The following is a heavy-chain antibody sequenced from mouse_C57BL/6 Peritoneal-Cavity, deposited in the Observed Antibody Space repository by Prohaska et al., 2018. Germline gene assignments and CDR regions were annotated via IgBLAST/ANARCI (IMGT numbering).Heavy chain of an antibody. J-gene: IGHJ4*01. Sequence: EVKLLQSGGGLVPPGGSRRLSCAASGIDFSTYWMSSVRRAPGKGLEWIEEINPDRSTKNQAPSLKDKFIISRDNAKTTLYLQMSKVRSEDTALYYCARLLGDYWGQGTSVTVSS. V-gene: IGHV4-1*01. CDR3: ARLLGDY. CDR2: INPDRSTK. CDR1: GIDFSTYW.